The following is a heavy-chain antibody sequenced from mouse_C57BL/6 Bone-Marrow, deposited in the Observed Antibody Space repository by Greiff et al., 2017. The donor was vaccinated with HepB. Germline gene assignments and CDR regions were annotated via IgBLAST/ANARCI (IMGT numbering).Heavy chain of an antibody. D-gene: IGHD1-1*01. V-gene: IGHV1-76*01. CDR1: GYTFTDYY. CDR3: ARSSITTVVAPYSFDY. J-gene: IGHJ2*01. Sequence: VQRVESGAELVRPGASVKLSCKASGYTFTDYYINWVKQRPGQGLEWIARIYPGSGNTYYNEKFKGKATLTAEKSSSTAYMQLSSLTSEDSAVYFCARSSITTVVAPYSFDYWGQGTTLTVSS. CDR2: IYPGSGNT.